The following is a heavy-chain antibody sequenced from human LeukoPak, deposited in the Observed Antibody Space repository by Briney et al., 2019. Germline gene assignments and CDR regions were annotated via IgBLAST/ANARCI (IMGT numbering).Heavy chain of an antibody. J-gene: IGHJ3*02. CDR2: IYYSGST. V-gene: IGHV4-59*01. CDR1: GGSISSYY. D-gene: IGHD3-10*01. CDR3: ARRATMVRGVSRRAFDI. Sequence: SETLSLTCTVSGGSISSYYWSWIRQPPGKGLEWIGYIYYSGSTNYNPSLKSRVTISVDTSKNQFSLKLSSVTAADTAVYYCARRATMVRGVSRRAFDIWGQGTMVTVSS.